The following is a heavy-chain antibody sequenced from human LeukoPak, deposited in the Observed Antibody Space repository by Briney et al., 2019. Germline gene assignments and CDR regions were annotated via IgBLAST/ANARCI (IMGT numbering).Heavy chain of an antibody. CDR2: ISGSGGST. V-gene: IGHV3-23*01. D-gene: IGHD3-16*01. J-gene: IGHJ3*02. CDR3: ARDWGRGRGSDAFDI. Sequence: GGSLRLSCAASGFTFSSYAMSWVRQAPGKGLEWVSAISGSGGSTYYADSVKGRFTIARDNAKNSLYLQMNSLRAEDTAVYYCARDWGRGRGSDAFDIWGQGTMVTVSS. CDR1: GFTFSSYA.